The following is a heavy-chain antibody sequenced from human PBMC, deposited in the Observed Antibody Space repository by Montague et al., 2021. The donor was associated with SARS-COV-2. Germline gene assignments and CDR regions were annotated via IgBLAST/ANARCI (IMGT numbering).Heavy chain of an antibody. CDR1: GGSISTSPYF. CDR2: IYYSGST. D-gene: IGHD3-9*01. Sequence: SETLSLTCTVSGGSISTSPYFWGWIRQPPGKGLEWIGSIYYSGSTYYNPSLKSRVAISIDTSENQFSLKLSSVTAADTAVYYCARERYSFSLTRGSTWFDPWGQGTLVTVSS. J-gene: IGHJ5*02. V-gene: IGHV4-39*07. CDR3: ARERYSFSLTRGSTWFDP.